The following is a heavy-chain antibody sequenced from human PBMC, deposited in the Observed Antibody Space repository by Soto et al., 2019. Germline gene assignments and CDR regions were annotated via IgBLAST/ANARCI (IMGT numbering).Heavy chain of an antibody. CDR1: GYTFTSYG. CDR3: ARGYCTNGVCYTIDY. J-gene: IGHJ4*02. V-gene: IGHV1-18*01. D-gene: IGHD2-8*01. Sequence: ASVKVSCKASGYTFTSYGISWVRQAPGQGLEWMGWISAYNGNTNYAQKLQGRVTMTTDTSTSTAYMELRSLRSDDTAVYYCARGYCTNGVCYTIDYWGQGTLVTVPQ. CDR2: ISAYNGNT.